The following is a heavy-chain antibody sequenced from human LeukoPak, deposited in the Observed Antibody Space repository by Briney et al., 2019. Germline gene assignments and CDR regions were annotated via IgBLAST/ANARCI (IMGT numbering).Heavy chain of an antibody. J-gene: IGHJ4*02. Sequence: PGGSLRLSCAASGFTFSGYSMNWVRQAPGKGLEWVSCISTTGGYIYYAASVQGRFTTSRDNAKNSLYLQMNSLRAEDTAMYYCARNRGDPSYFDYWGQGILVTVSS. CDR2: ISTTGGYI. CDR1: GFTFSGYS. V-gene: IGHV3-21*01. D-gene: IGHD4-17*01. CDR3: ARNRGDPSYFDY.